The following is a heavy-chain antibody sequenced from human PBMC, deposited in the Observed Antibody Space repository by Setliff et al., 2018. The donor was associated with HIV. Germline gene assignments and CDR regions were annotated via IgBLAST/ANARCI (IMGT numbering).Heavy chain of an antibody. CDR2: IYYSGST. Sequence: SETLSLTCTVSGGSTSSGAYYWSWIRQHPVKGLEWIGYIYYSGSTYYNPSLKSRVTISTDTSKNELSLKLRSVTAADTAVYYCARGPVGGDILTGYDYWYFDLWGRGTLVTVS. J-gene: IGHJ2*01. CDR1: GGSTSSGAYY. D-gene: IGHD3-9*01. CDR3: ARGPVGGDILTGYDYWYFDL. V-gene: IGHV4-31*03.